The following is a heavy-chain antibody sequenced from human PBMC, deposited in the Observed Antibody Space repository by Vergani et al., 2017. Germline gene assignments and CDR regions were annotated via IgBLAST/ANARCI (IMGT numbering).Heavy chain of an antibody. CDR3: ARVQELYDFWCGYRVRYDYDMDV. Sequence: QVQLQQWGAGLLKPSETLSLTCAVYGGSFSGYYWSWIRQPPGKGLEWIGEINHSGSTNYNPSLKSRVTISVDTSKNQFSLELSSVTAADTAVYYCARVQELYDFWCGYRVRYDYDMDVWGKXP. CDR2: INHSGST. D-gene: IGHD3-3*01. CDR1: GGSFSGYY. J-gene: IGHJ6*03. V-gene: IGHV4-34*01.